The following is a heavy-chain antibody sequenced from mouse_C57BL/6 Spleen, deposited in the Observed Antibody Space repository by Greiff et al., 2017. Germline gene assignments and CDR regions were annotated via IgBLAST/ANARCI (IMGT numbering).Heavy chain of an antibody. J-gene: IGHJ3*01. V-gene: IGHV1-81*01. Sequence: QVQLQQSGAELARPGASVKLSCKASGYTFTSYGISWVKQRPGQGLEWIGEIYPRSGNTYYNEKFKGKDTLTADKSSSTAYMELRSLTSEDSAVYFCARGDYYCSSYAFAYWGQGTLVTVSA. CDR3: ARGDYYCSSYAFAY. D-gene: IGHD1-1*01. CDR2: IYPRSGNT. CDR1: GYTFTSYG.